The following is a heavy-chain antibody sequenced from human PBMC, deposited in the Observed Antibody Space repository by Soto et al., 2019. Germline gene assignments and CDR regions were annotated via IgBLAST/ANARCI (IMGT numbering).Heavy chain of an antibody. CDR1: GGTFSSYA. J-gene: IGHJ4*02. V-gene: IGHV1-69*12. D-gene: IGHD1-26*01. CDR2: IIHMSGAT. CDR3: ARGGPETDY. Sequence: QGQLVQSGAEVKKPGSSVKVSCKASGGTFSSYALSWVRQAPGQGLEWMGGIIHMSGATNYAQKFQGRVTSTADETTNPAYLELSIMRSEATAVDYCARGGPETDYWGQGTLVTVSS.